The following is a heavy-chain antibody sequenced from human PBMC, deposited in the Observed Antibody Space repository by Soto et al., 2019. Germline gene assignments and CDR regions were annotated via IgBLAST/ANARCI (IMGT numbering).Heavy chain of an antibody. Sequence: QVQLQESGPGLVKPSETLSLTCTVSGGSVSSGSYYWSWIRQPPGKGLEWIGYIYYSGSTNYNPSHKRRVTISEDATKTQFSLKMSAGTDADAAFYCWGRGAYNGNYVRGGGMDVWGQGTTVTVSS. CDR3: GRGAYNGNYVRGGGMDV. CDR1: GGSVSSGSYY. CDR2: IYYSGST. J-gene: IGHJ6*02. V-gene: IGHV4-61*01. D-gene: IGHD1-7*01.